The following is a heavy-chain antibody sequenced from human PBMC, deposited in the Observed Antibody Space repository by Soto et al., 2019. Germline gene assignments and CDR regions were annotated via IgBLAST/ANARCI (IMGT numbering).Heavy chain of an antibody. CDR3: ARHQAYDSSGYYDY. J-gene: IGHJ4*02. D-gene: IGHD3-22*01. CDR1: GGSISSGGYS. Sequence: QLQLQESGSGLVKPSQTLSLTCAVSGGSISSGGYSWSWIRQPPGKGLEWIGYIYHSGSTYYNPSLKSRVTISVDRSKNQFSLKLSSVTAADTAVYYCARHQAYDSSGYYDYWGQGTLVTVSS. CDR2: IYHSGST. V-gene: IGHV4-30-2*01.